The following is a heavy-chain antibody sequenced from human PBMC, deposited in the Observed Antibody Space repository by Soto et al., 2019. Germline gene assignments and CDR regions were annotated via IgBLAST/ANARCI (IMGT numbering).Heavy chain of an antibody. J-gene: IGHJ1*01. CDR2: ISYTGSTI. CDR3: ARALINYYDRSGLHY. CDR1: EFTFSNYE. V-gene: IGHV3-48*03. Sequence: EVQLVESGGGLVQPGVSLRLSCVGSEFTFSNYEMNGVRQAPGKGLEWVSYISYTGSTIYYADSVRGRFTIFIDISKNSLYLQMNSLRSEATAVYYCARALINYYDRSGLHYWGQGTLVTVSS. D-gene: IGHD3-22*01.